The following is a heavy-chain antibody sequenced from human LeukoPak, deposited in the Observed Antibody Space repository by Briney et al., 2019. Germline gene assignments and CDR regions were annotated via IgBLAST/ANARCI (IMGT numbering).Heavy chain of an antibody. CDR3: AKHDYGEAFDI. D-gene: IGHD4-17*01. CDR1: GFTFSSYS. V-gene: IGHV3-21*01. J-gene: IGHJ3*02. Sequence: GGSLRLSCAASGFTFSSYSMNWVRQAPGKGLEWVSSISRSSSYIYYADSVKGRFTISRDNAKNSLYLQMNSLRAEDTAVYYCAKHDYGEAFDIWGQGTMVSVSS. CDR2: ISRSSSYI.